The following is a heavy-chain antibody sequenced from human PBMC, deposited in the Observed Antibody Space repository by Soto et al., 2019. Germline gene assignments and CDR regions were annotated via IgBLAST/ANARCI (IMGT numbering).Heavy chain of an antibody. V-gene: IGHV1-3*04. CDR3: ARSKTIVMPGFDH. J-gene: IGHJ4*02. D-gene: IGHD2-21*01. Sequence: ASVKVSCKTSGYVFTSFAIHWMRQAPGQGPEWMGWINTGNGDSKYSEKFQDRVTITRDTSATTAYMELSSLRSEDTAVYYCARSKTIVMPGFDHWGQGTQVTVSS. CDR1: GYVFTSFA. CDR2: INTGNGDS.